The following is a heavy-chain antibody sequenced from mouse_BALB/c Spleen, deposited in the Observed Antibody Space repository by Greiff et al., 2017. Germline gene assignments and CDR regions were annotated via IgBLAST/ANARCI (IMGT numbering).Heavy chain of an antibody. CDR1: GFTFSSFG. CDR3: ARDYYYGSSYGFAY. CDR2: ISSGSSTI. D-gene: IGHD1-1*01. J-gene: IGHJ3*01. V-gene: IGHV5-17*02. Sequence: EVKVEESGGGLVQPGGSRKLSCAASGFTFSSFGMHWVRQAPEKGLEWVAYISSGSSTIYYADTVKGRFTISRDNPKNTLFLQMTSLRSEDTAMYYCARDYYYGSSYGFAYWGQGTLVTVSA.